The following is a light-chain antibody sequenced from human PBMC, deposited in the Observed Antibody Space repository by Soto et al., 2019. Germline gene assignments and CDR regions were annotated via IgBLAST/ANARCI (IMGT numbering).Light chain of an antibody. Sequence: DIQMTQSPSSLSASIGDRVTITCRASQGISTYLAWYQQKPGKVPKLLLYAASTLQSGVPSRFSGIGSGTDFTLTINILQPEDVATYYCQKHNGAPFTFGPGTKVDIK. CDR2: AAS. J-gene: IGKJ3*01. CDR3: QKHNGAPFT. CDR1: QGISTY. V-gene: IGKV1-27*01.